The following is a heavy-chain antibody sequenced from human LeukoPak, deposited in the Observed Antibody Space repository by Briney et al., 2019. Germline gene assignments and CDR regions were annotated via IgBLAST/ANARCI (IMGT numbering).Heavy chain of an antibody. J-gene: IGHJ4*02. Sequence: PGGSLRLSCAVSGFTFSISAMSWVSQAPGKGLEWVSGISGSGGETYYAESVKGRFTISRDNSKNTLYMQMNSLRVEDTALYYCAKGLSGNFDYWGQGTLVTVSS. V-gene: IGHV3-23*01. CDR1: GFTFSISA. CDR3: AKGLSGNFDY. CDR2: ISGSGGET.